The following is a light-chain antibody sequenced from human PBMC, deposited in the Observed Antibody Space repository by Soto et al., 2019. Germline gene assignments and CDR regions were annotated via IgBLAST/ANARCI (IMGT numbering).Light chain of an antibody. Sequence: DIQMTQSLSTLSASVGDTVIITCRASQSISSWLAWYQQKPGKAPKLLIYKASSLESGVPSRFSGSGSGTEFTLGISSLQPDDFATYYCQQYDSFPFTFGPGTKVDIK. CDR1: QSISSW. CDR2: KAS. J-gene: IGKJ3*01. CDR3: QQYDSFPFT. V-gene: IGKV1-5*03.